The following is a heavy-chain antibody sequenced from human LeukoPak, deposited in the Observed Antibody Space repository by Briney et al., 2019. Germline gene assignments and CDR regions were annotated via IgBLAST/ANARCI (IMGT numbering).Heavy chain of an antibody. CDR2: ISYDGSNK. CDR1: GFTFSSYG. D-gene: IGHD6-13*01. J-gene: IGHJ4*02. V-gene: IGHV3-30*18. Sequence: GGSLRLSCAASGFTFSSYGMHWVRQAPGKGLEWVAVISYDGSNKYYADSVKGRFTISRDNSKNTLYLQMNSLRAEDTAVYYCAKEGGSSWYSDYFDYWGQGTLVTVSS. CDR3: AKEGGSSWYSDYFDY.